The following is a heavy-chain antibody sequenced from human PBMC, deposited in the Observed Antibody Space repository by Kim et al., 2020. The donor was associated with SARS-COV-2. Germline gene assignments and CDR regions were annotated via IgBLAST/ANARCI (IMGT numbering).Heavy chain of an antibody. CDR3: ARRGYLDL. V-gene: IGHV4-4*09. J-gene: IGHJ2*01. Sequence: SGSPNYNTSLNSRVTISLDTSKNQIYLRLTSVTAADTAVYYCARRGYLDLWGRGTLVTVSS. CDR2: SGSP. D-gene: IGHD6-13*01.